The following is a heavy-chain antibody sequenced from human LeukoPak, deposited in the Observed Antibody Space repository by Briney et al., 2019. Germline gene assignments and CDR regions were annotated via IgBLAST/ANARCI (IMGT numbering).Heavy chain of an antibody. J-gene: IGHJ3*02. V-gene: IGHV4-30-2*01. CDR1: GGSISGGGYS. CDR3: AREGATEAFDI. CDR2: IYHSGST. D-gene: IGHD1-26*01. Sequence: SQTLSLTCAVSGGSISGGGYSWSWIRQPPGKGLEWIGYIYHSGSTYYNPSLKSRVTISVDRSKNQFSLKLSSVTAADTAVYYCAREGATEAFDIWGQGTMVTVSS.